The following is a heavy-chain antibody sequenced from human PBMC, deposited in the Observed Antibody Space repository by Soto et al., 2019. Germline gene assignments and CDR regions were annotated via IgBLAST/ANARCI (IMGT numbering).Heavy chain of an antibody. CDR1: GFSLSTNGMC. D-gene: IGHD3-10*01. CDR3: ARSYNANSRGIFGY. Sequence: SGPTLVNPTQTLTLTCTFSGFSLSTNGMCVSWIRQPPGKALEWLARIDWDDAKFYNTTLKTRLTISKDTSKNQVVLTMTNMYPVDTATYYCARSYNANSRGIFGYWGQGTLVTVSS. V-gene: IGHV2-70*17. CDR2: IDWDDAK. J-gene: IGHJ4*02.